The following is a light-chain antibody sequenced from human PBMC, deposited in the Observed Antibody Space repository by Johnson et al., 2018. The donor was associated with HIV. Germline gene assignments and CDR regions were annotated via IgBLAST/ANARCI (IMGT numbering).Light chain of an antibody. V-gene: IGLV1-51*01. CDR2: DNN. CDR3: GTWDSSLCVGF. J-gene: IGLJ1*01. Sequence: QSVLTQPPSVSAAPGQKVTISCSGSSSNIGNNYVSWYQQLPGTAPKLLIYDNNKRPSGIPDRFSGSKSGTSATLGITGLQTGDEADYYCGTWDSSLCVGFFGTGTQFTVL. CDR1: SSNIGNNY.